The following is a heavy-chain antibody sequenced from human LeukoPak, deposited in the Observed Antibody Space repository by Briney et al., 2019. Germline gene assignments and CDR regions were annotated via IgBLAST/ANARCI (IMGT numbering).Heavy chain of an antibody. CDR1: GFTFDDYA. D-gene: IGHD1-26*01. CDR3: AKDSIVGADHYYGMDV. Sequence: GRSLRLSCAASGFTFDDYAMHWVQQAPGKGLEWVSGISWNSGSIGYADSVKGRFTISRDNAKNSLYLQMNSLRAEDTALYYCAKDSIVGADHYYGMDVWGQGTTVTVSS. V-gene: IGHV3-9*01. CDR2: ISWNSGSI. J-gene: IGHJ6*02.